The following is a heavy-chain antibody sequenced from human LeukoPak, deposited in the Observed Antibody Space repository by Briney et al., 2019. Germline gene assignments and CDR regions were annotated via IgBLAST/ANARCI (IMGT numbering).Heavy chain of an antibody. D-gene: IGHD3-10*01. Sequence: LPGGSLTLSCAASGFTFSSYWMSWVRQAPGKGLEWVANIKQDGSEKYYVDSVKGRFTISRDNAENSLFLQMNSLRAEDTAVYYCARAQDYGSGSYWGQGTLVTVSS. J-gene: IGHJ4*02. CDR3: ARAQDYGSGSY. CDR1: GFTFSSYW. V-gene: IGHV3-7*01. CDR2: IKQDGSEK.